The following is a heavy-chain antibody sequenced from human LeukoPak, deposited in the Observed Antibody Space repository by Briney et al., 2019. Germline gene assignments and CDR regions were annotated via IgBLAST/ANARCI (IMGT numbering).Heavy chain of an antibody. CDR3: ARGALRFDY. CDR1: GGSISSYY. J-gene: IGHJ4*02. CDR2: IYYSGST. V-gene: IGHV4-59*01. Sequence: SETLSLTCSVSGGSISSYYWSWIRQPPGKGLEWIGYIYYSGSTNYNPSLKSRVTISLDTSKSQFSLKLTSVTAADTAVYYCARGALRFDYWGQGTLVTVSS.